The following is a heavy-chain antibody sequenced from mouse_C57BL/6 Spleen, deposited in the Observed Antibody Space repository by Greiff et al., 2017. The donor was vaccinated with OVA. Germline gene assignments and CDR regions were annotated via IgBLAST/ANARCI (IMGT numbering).Heavy chain of an antibody. V-gene: IGHV1-80*01. Sequence: VQLQQSGAELVKPGASVKISCKASGYAFSSYWMNWVKQRPGKGLEWIGQIYPGDGDTNYNGKFKGKATLTADKSSSTAYMQLSSLTSEDSAVYFFARSGLTPYFDYWGQGTTLTVSS. J-gene: IGHJ2*01. CDR1: GYAFSSYW. CDR3: ARSGLTPYFDY. CDR2: IYPGDGDT. D-gene: IGHD3-1*01.